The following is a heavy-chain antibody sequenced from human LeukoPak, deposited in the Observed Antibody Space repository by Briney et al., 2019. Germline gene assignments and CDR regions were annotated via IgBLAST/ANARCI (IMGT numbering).Heavy chain of an antibody. CDR3: ARGGVPAAIAY. Sequence: SETLSLTCTVSGASLSSGGHYWSWIRQHPGKGLEWIGYIYYSGSTYYNPSLKSRVTMSVDTSKNQFSLNLSSVTAADTAVYYCARGGVPAAIAYWGQGTLVTVSS. CDR1: GASLSSGGHY. J-gene: IGHJ4*02. V-gene: IGHV4-31*03. D-gene: IGHD2-2*01. CDR2: IYYSGST.